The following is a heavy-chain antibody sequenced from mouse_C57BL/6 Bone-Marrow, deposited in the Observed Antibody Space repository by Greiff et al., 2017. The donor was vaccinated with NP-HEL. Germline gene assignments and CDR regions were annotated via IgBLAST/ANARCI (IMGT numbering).Heavy chain of an antibody. Sequence: QVQLQQSGAELVRPGTSVKVSCKASGYAFTNYLIEWVKQRPGQGLEWIGVINPGSGGTNYNEKFKGKATLTADKSSSTAYMQLSSLTSEDSAVYVCARRENYYGSSFYWYFDVWGTGTTVTVSS. CDR3: ARRENYYGSSFYWYFDV. CDR2: INPGSGGT. V-gene: IGHV1-54*01. J-gene: IGHJ1*03. CDR1: GYAFTNYL. D-gene: IGHD1-1*01.